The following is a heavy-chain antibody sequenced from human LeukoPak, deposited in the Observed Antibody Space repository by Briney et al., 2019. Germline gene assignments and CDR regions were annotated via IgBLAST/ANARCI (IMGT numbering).Heavy chain of an antibody. D-gene: IGHD1-14*01. CDR2: ISSSSSTI. CDR1: GFTFSNYS. J-gene: IGHJ4*02. V-gene: IGHV3-48*01. Sequence: GGSLRLSCAASGFTFSNYSMNWVRQAPGKGLEWVSYISSSSSTIYYADSLKGRFTISRDNAKNSLFLQMNSLRAEDTAVYYCARESDRFPFDYWGQGTLVTVSS. CDR3: ARESDRFPFDY.